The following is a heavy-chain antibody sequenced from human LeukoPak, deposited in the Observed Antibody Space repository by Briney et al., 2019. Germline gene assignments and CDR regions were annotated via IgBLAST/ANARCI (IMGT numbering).Heavy chain of an antibody. J-gene: IGHJ5*02. V-gene: IGHV3-30*04. D-gene: IGHD4-17*01. CDR2: ISYEGSSK. CDR3: ARRGHDYGDSEWFDP. CDR1: GFTFSNYA. Sequence: GGSLRLSCAASGFTFSNYAMHWVRQAPGKGLEGVAFISYEGSSKYYADSVKGRFTISRDNSKNMMYLQMSSLRAEDTAVYYCARRGHDYGDSEWFDPWGQGTLVTVSS.